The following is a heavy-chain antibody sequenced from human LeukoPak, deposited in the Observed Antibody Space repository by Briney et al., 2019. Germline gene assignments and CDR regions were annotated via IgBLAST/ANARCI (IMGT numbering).Heavy chain of an antibody. Sequence: ASVSVSCRASGYTFSSYDINWVRQARGQGLEGRGWMNPKRGNTVYAQKFKGRVTMTRNTSTTTAYMELSSLRSEDTAVYYCARGAYYYYGMDVWGQGTTVTVSS. J-gene: IGHJ6*02. CDR2: MNPKRGNT. CDR1: GYTFSSYD. CDR3: ARGAYYYYGMDV. V-gene: IGHV1-8*01.